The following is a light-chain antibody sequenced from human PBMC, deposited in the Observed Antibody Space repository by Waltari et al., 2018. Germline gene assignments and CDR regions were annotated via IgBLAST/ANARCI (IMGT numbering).Light chain of an antibody. CDR1: TSSIGSNT. CDR3: ATWDASLTGRV. V-gene: IGLV1-44*01. Sequence: QSVVTQPPSASGTPGQRVTISCSGSTSSIGSNTVNWYQHLPGTAPKLLIYNNNQRPSGVPDRCSGSKSGPSASLAIRGLQSDDEAEYYCATWDASLTGRVFGGGTKLTVL. CDR2: NNN. J-gene: IGLJ3*02.